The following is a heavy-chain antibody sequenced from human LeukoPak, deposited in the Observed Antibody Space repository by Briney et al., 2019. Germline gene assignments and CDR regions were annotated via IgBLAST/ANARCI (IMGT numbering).Heavy chain of an antibody. CDR1: GFTFSSYS. D-gene: IGHD2-8*01. CDR3: ARGALGVELDY. Sequence: GGSLRLSCAASGFTFSSYSMNWVRQAPGKGLEWVSSISSSSSYIYYADSVKGRFTISRDNAKNPLYLQMNSLRAEDTAVYYCARGALGVELDYWGQGTLVTVSS. J-gene: IGHJ4*02. CDR2: ISSSSSYI. V-gene: IGHV3-21*01.